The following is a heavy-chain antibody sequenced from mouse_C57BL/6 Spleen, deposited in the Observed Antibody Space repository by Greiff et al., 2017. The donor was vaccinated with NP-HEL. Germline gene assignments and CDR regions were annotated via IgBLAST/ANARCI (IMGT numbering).Heavy chain of an antibody. CDR1: GFSLTSYG. J-gene: IGHJ1*03. CDR2: IWGDGST. D-gene: IGHD2-10*02. Sequence: QVQLKESGPGLVAPSQSLSITCTVSGFSLTSYGVSWVRQPPGKGLEWLGVIWGDGSTNYHAARISRLSISKANPKSHAFLIQHSLQTDDTATYYCAKPVPRGWYYGVWGTGATVTVST. CDR3: AKPVPRGWYYGV. V-gene: IGHV2-3*01.